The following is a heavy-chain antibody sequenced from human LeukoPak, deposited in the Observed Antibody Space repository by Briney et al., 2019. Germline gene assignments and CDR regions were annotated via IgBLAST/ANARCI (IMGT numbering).Heavy chain of an antibody. J-gene: IGHJ4*02. Sequence: GGSLRLSCAASGFTFSSYSMNWVRQAPGKGLEWVSYISNSSSTIYYADSVKGRFTISRDNAKNSLYLQMNSLRAEDTAVYYCARESEQLDYWGQGTLVTVSS. CDR2: ISNSSSTI. CDR3: ARESEQLDY. V-gene: IGHV3-48*01. CDR1: GFTFSSYS. D-gene: IGHD6-13*01.